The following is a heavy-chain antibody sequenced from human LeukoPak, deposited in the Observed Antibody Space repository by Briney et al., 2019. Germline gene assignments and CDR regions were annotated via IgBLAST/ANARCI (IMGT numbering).Heavy chain of an antibody. J-gene: IGHJ6*03. CDR3: ARDGFYYHYYMDV. D-gene: IGHD1-14*01. CDR1: GGTVTSSTYF. CDR2: ISYSGAT. Sequence: SETLSLTCTLSGGTVTSSTYFWGWIRQPPGKGLGWIGSISYSGATYYNPSLKSRVSMSVHTSKNQFSLKLSSVTAADTAVYYCARDGFYYHYYMDVWGEGTTVTVSS. V-gene: IGHV4-39*07.